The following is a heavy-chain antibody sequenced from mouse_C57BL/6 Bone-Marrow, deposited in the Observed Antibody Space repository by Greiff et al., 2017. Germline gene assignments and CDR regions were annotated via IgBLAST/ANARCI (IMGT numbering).Heavy chain of an antibody. V-gene: IGHV1-76*01. CDR3: AREGERGAMDY. J-gene: IGHJ4*01. CDR1: GYSFTDYY. Sequence: VQLQQSGAELVRPGASVNLSCRASGYSFTDYYVNWVKQRPGQGLEWIARIYPGSGNPYYSENFKGKATLTAEKSSSTAYMHLSSLTSEDSTVYFCAREGERGAMDYGGQGTSVTVSS. CDR2: IYPGSGNP.